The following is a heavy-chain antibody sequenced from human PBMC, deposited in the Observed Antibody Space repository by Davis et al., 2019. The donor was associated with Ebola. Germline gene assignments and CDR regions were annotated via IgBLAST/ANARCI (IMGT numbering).Heavy chain of an antibody. D-gene: IGHD3-3*01. CDR2: INPNSGGST. Sequence: ASVKVSCKASGYTFTGYYMHWVRQAPGQGLEWMGWINPNSGGSTSYAQKFQGRVTMTRDTSTSTVYMELSRLRSDDTAVYYCAKGGGVVNYYYYYGMDVWGQGTTVTVSS. V-gene: IGHV1-2*02. CDR3: AKGGGVVNYYYYYGMDV. CDR1: GYTFTGYY. J-gene: IGHJ6*02.